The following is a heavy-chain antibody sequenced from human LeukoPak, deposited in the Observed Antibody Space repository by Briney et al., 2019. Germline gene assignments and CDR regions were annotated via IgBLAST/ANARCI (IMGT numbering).Heavy chain of an antibody. CDR1: GFTVSNNY. D-gene: IGHD4-17*01. CDR3: ARAAVTTGHAFDI. V-gene: IGHV3-53*01. Sequence: GRSLRLSCAASGFTVSNNYMNRVRQAPGKGPEWVSLISSGGNTYYSDSVKGRFTISRDNSKNTLYLQMNSLRAEDTAVYYCARAAVTTGHAFDIWGQGTMVTVSS. J-gene: IGHJ3*02. CDR2: ISSGGNT.